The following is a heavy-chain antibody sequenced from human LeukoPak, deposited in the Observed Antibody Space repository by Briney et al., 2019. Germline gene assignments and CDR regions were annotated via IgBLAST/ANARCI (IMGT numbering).Heavy chain of an antibody. CDR1: GFTFSSYG. CDR3: AKEPDYGDYVGYYYYYMDV. D-gene: IGHD4-17*01. Sequence: GGSLRLSCVASGFTFSSYGMHWVRQAPGKGLEWVAVIWYDGSNKYYADSVKGRFTISRDNSKNTLYLQMNSLRAEDTAVYYCAKEPDYGDYVGYYYYYMDVWGKGTTVTVSS. J-gene: IGHJ6*03. V-gene: IGHV3-33*06. CDR2: IWYDGSNK.